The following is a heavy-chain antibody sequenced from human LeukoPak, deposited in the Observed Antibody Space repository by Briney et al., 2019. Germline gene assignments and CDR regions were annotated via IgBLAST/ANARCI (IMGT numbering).Heavy chain of an antibody. J-gene: IGHJ3*01. D-gene: IGHD3-16*02. Sequence: SETLSLTCAVSGGSISTKNSWSWVRQPPGKGLECIGEIDHSGNTNYNPSLKSRVTISVDKSKNQFSLKLTSVTAADTAVYYCAKGYHDTSYTGFDAWGPGTIVTVSS. CDR3: AKGYHDTSYTGFDA. CDR2: IDHSGNT. CDR1: GGSISTKNS. V-gene: IGHV4-4*02.